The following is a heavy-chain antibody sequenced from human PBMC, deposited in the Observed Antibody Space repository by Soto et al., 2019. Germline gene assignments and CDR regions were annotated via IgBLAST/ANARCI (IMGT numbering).Heavy chain of an antibody. CDR1: GFTLSNIG. Sequence: QVQLVESGGGVVQPGTSLRLACAASGFTLSNIGMQWVRQAPGKGLEWVAVISAGGNTKYYADSVKGRFTISRDNSKNTLFLQMNSLRTEDKDVYYCEKESGGERYAAYFDLWGQGTLVTVSA. D-gene: IGHD2-21*01. V-gene: IGHV3-30*18. J-gene: IGHJ4*02. CDR3: EKESGGERYAAYFDL. CDR2: ISAGGNTK.